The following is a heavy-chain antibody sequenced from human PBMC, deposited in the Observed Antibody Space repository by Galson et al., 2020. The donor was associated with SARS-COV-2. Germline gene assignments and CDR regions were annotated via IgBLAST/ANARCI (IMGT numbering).Heavy chain of an antibody. V-gene: IGHV3-30-3*01. CDR2: ISYDGSNK. D-gene: IGHD2-2*01. Sequence: TGGSLRLSCAASGFTFSSYAIHWVRKAPGKGLEWVAVISYDGSNKYYADSVKGQFTISRDNSKTTLYLQMNSLRAEDTAVYYCARDVAYCCSTSCYHHFCWGMDVWGQGTMVTVSS. CDR3: ARDVAYCCSTSCYHHFCWGMDV. CDR1: GFTFSSYA. J-gene: IGHJ6*02.